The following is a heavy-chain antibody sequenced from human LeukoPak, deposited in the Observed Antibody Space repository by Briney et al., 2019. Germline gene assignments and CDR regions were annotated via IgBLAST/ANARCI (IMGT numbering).Heavy chain of an antibody. D-gene: IGHD6-13*01. J-gene: IGHJ6*02. CDR3: ARDGKGSLYYCGMDV. CDR2: IDYSGST. CDR1: GGSVSSSIYY. V-gene: IGHV4-61*01. Sequence: PSETLSLTCTVSGGSVSSSIYYWSWIRQSPGKGLEWIGYIDYSGSTNYNPSLKSRVTISGDTSKNQFSLKLRSVTAADTAVYYCARDGKGSLYYCGMDVWGQGTTVTVSS.